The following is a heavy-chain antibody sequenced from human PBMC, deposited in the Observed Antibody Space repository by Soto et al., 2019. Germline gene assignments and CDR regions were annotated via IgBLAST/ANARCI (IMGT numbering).Heavy chain of an antibody. CDR3: AIHFYYGSGSYYAVDY. D-gene: IGHD3-10*01. CDR1: GFTFNNYA. J-gene: IGHJ4*02. CDR2: ISASGGST. V-gene: IGHV3-23*01. Sequence: ESGGGLVQPGGSLRLSCVVSGFTFNNYAMNWVRQAPAKGLEWVSGISASGGSTYYADSVKGRFTISRDSSKHTLYLQMNSLRADDTAIYYCAIHFYYGSGSYYAVDYWGQGTLVTVSS.